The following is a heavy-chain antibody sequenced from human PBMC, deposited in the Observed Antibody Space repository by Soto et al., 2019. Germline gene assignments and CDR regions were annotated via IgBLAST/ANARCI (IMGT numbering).Heavy chain of an antibody. CDR2: IDWADDK. J-gene: IGHJ4*02. Sequence: ASGPTLVNPTQTLTLTCTFSGFSLSTTGMCVSWIRQPPGKALEWLALIDWADDKYYSTSLKTRLTISKDTSKNQVVLTMTNVEPVDTATYFCSRAVGGFTYGYPDYLGQGTLVTVSS. CDR1: GFSLSTTGMC. D-gene: IGHD5-18*01. CDR3: SRAVGGFTYGYPDY. V-gene: IGHV2-70*01.